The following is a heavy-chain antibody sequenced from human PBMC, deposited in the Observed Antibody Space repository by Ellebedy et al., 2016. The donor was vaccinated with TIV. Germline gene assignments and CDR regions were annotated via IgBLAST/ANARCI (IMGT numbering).Heavy chain of an antibody. CDR1: GFTFSTYP. J-gene: IGHJ4*02. V-gene: IGHV3-23*01. D-gene: IGHD3/OR15-3a*01. CDR3: ARRSTDFAFDS. Sequence: GESLKISCAASGFTFSTYPMNWVRQAPGKGLEWVSIISANGGTTYYADSLKGRFTISRDNSKNTLFLQMSSLRAEDTAVYFCARRSTDFAFDSWGQGTLVTVSS. CDR2: ISANGGTT.